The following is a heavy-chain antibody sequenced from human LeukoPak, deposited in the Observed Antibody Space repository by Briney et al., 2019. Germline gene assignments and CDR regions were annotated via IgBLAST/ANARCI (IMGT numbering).Heavy chain of an antibody. CDR1: GFTFSSYA. CDR3: AKGAASVEMAIADY. CDR2: ISGSGGST. J-gene: IGHJ4*02. D-gene: IGHD5-24*01. Sequence: PGGSLRLSCAASGFTFSSYAMSWVRQAPGKWLEWVSAISGSGGSTYYADSVKGRFTISRDNSKNTLYLQMNSLRAEDTAVYYCAKGAASVEMAIADYWGQGTLVTVSS. V-gene: IGHV3-23*01.